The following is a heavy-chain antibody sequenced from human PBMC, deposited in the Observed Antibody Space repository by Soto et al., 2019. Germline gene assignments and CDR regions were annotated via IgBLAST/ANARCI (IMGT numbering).Heavy chain of an antibody. J-gene: IGHJ4*02. V-gene: IGHV1-2*04. CDR1: GYTFTGYY. Sequence: QVQLVQSGAEVKKPGASVKVSCKASGYTFTGYYMHWVRQAPGQGLEWMGWINPNSGGTNYAQKFQGWVTMTRDTSVSTAYMELSRLRSDDTAVYYCARGPRGGWELYYFDSWGQGTLVTVSS. CDR2: INPNSGGT. CDR3: ARGPRGGWELYYFDS. D-gene: IGHD1-26*01.